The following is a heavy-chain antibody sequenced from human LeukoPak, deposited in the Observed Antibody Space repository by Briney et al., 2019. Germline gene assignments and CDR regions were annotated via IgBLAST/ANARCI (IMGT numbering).Heavy chain of an antibody. V-gene: IGHV4-39*01. CDR2: MYFSGCT. J-gene: IGHJ4*02. Sequence: SETLSLTCTVSGGSISSGSYYWGWIRQPPGKGLEWIGSMYFSGCTYHNPSLKSRVIISVDRTKNQFSLKLSSVTAADTAVYYCARQFDYWGQGTLVTVSS. CDR3: ARQFDY. CDR1: GGSISSGSYY.